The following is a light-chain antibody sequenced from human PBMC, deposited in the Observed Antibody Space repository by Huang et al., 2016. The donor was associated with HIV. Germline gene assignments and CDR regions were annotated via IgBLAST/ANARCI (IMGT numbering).Light chain of an antibody. Sequence: IQMTQSPSSLSASVGDRVTITCRASQGIKTDLGWYQQKPGKAPQLLGYGASVLESGVPFRFSGSGSGTDFSLTISSLQPEDFATYFCLQDFPYPLTFGAGTKLEIK. J-gene: IGKJ4*01. V-gene: IGKV1-6*01. CDR1: QGIKTD. CDR2: GAS. CDR3: LQDFPYPLT.